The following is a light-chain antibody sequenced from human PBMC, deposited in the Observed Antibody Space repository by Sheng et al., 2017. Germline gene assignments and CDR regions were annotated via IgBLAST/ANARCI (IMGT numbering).Light chain of an antibody. CDR2: RTD. J-gene: IGLJ3*02. V-gene: IGLV1-47*01. Sequence: QSVLTQEPSASGTPWQRVTIHCSGSKSNIGSNNVFWYQHFPPATPKLLIYRTDKRPSGVSERFSGSKSGTSASLAISGLRPEDEADYYCVTWDDSLSGPVFGGGTKLTV. CDR3: VTWDDSLSGPV. CDR1: KSNIGSNN.